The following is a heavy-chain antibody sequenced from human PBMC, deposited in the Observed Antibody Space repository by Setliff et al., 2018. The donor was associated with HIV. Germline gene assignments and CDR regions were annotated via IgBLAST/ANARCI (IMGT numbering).Heavy chain of an antibody. CDR1: GGSMSRYY. CDR2: VYYDEIT. Sequence: PSETLSLTCNVSGGSMSRYYWNWVRQPPGKGLEWVGYVYYDEITVNHYNPSLTSRVTVSIDTSKNQFYLNLTSVTAADTAIYFCARDLPPGRYGSGSYYEFFQQWGQGTLVTVSS. J-gene: IGHJ1*01. V-gene: IGHV4-59*12. CDR3: ARDLPPGRYGSGSYYEFFQQ. D-gene: IGHD3-10*01.